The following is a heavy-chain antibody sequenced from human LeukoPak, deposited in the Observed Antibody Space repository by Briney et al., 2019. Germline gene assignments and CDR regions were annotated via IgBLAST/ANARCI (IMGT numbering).Heavy chain of an antibody. CDR3: AKDTPMVRGGMDV. Sequence: PGRSLRLSCAASGFTFDDYAMHWVRQAPGKGLEWVSGISWNSGSTGYADSVKGRFTISRDNAKNSLYLQMNSLRAEDTALYYCAKDTPMVRGGMDVWGQGTTVTVSS. D-gene: IGHD3-10*01. CDR2: ISWNSGST. J-gene: IGHJ6*02. V-gene: IGHV3-9*01. CDR1: GFTFDDYA.